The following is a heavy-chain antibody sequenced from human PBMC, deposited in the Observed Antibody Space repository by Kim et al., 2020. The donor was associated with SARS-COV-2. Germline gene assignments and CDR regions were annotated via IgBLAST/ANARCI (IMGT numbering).Heavy chain of an antibody. D-gene: IGHD4-17*01. CDR2: ISGSGTRT. V-gene: IGHV3-23*01. Sequence: GGSLRLSCAASGFTFSSYAMSWVRQAPGKGLEWVSTISGSGTRTYYAHPVKGRFSISRDNSKNTLYLQMNSLRAEDTAVYYCAKDRGNNYGDQNDYWGQGTLVTVSS. J-gene: IGHJ4*02. CDR1: GFTFSSYA. CDR3: AKDRGNNYGDQNDY.